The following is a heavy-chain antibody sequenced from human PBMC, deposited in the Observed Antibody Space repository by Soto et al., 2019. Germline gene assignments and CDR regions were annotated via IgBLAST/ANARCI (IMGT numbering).Heavy chain of an antibody. D-gene: IGHD6-19*01. J-gene: IGHJ4*02. Sequence: QVQLVQSGGEVQQPVAPVKVSCKASGDTVTKYGISWVRQAPGQGLEWLGWISFYNGHTNYALKFQDRITFTTDTATSTASMELRSLTSYDTAVYYCASATSIAVAGKETWGQGTLVTVSS. V-gene: IGHV1-18*01. CDR3: ASATSIAVAGKET. CDR1: GDTVTKYG. CDR2: ISFYNGHT.